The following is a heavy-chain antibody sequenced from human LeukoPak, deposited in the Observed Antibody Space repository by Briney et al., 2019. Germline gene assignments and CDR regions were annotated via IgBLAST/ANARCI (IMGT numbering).Heavy chain of an antibody. CDR1: GASINSGSNY. D-gene: IGHD5-24*01. V-gene: IGHV4-39*07. Sequence: PSETLSLTCRVSGASINSGSNYWGWIRQPPGKGLEWIGSIYYSGSTYYNPSLKSRVTISVDTSKNQFSLKLSSVTAADTAVYYCARDRDGYNEPFDYWGQGTLVTVSS. J-gene: IGHJ4*02. CDR3: ARDRDGYNEPFDY. CDR2: IYYSGST.